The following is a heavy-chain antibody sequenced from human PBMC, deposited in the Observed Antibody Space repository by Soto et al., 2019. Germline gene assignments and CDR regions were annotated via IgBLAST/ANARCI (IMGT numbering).Heavy chain of an antibody. CDR2: IYYSGST. Sequence: SETLSLTCTVSGGSISSGGYYWSWIRQHPGKGLEWIGYIYYSGSTYYNPSLKSRVTISVDTSKNQFSLKLSSVTAADTAVYYCAREVEGCSSTSCYPGNYYYYMDVWGKGTTVTVSS. D-gene: IGHD2-2*01. J-gene: IGHJ6*03. V-gene: IGHV4-31*03. CDR3: AREVEGCSSTSCYPGNYYYYMDV. CDR1: GGSISSGGYY.